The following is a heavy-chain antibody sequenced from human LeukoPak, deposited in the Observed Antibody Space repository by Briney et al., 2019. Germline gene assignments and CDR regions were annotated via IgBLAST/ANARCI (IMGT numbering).Heavy chain of an antibody. Sequence: SETLSLTCTVTAYSISSGYYWGWIRQPPGKGLECIGGVYHSGSTFYDPSLKSRVTISADTSKNQLSLKLNSVTAAATAVYYCARHWGNGPGTGAGPIDYWGQGTLVTVSS. V-gene: IGHV4-38-2*02. CDR1: AYSISSGYY. CDR3: ARHWGNGPGTGAGPIDY. D-gene: IGHD3/OR15-3a*01. J-gene: IGHJ4*02. CDR2: VYHSGST.